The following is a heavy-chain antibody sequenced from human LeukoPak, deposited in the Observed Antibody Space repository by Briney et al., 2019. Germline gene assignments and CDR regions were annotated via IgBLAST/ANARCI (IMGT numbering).Heavy chain of an antibody. CDR3: ATETNGRHYDY. J-gene: IGHJ4*02. V-gene: IGHV3-21*06. CDR2: IGPTGSDR. Sequence: GGSLSLSCTASRLTFLPSRFSWLRPAPGQGLEWDPFIGPTGSDRYHADSIKGRLTISRDNANNFLYLQMNSLRAEDTAVYYCATETNGRHYDYWGEGTLLSVSS. CDR1: RLTFLPSR. D-gene: IGHD1-14*01.